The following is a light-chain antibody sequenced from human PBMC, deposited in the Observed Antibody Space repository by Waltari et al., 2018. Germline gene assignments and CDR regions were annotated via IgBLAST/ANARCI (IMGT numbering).Light chain of an antibody. CDR3: SSYTSSSTVV. Sequence: QSALTQPAPVSGSPGQSFTIPCTGTSSDVGGYNYVSWYQQHTGKAPKLMIYDVSNRPAGVSNRFSGSKCGNTASLTISGLQAEDEADYYCSSYTSSSTVVFGGGTKLTVL. CDR1: SSDVGGYNY. V-gene: IGLV2-14*01. J-gene: IGLJ2*01. CDR2: DVS.